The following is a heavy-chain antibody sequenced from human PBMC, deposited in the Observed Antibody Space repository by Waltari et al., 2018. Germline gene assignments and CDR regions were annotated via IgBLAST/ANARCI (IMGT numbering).Heavy chain of an antibody. D-gene: IGHD6-13*01. CDR2: IYYSGST. Sequence: QLQLPESGPGLVKPSETLSLTCTVSGGSISSTSSYCGRTRQPPGKGLEWVGGIYYSGSTYYNPSLKSRVTISIDTSKNQFSLKLSSVTAADTAVYYCARQQLVRSQHLFDYWGQGTLVTVSS. CDR3: ARQQLVRSQHLFDY. J-gene: IGHJ4*02. CDR1: GGSISSTSSY. V-gene: IGHV4-39*01.